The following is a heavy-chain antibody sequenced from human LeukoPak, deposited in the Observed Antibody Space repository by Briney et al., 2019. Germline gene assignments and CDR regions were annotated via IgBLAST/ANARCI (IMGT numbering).Heavy chain of an antibody. V-gene: IGHV4-34*01. CDR1: GGSFSGYY. CDR2: INHSGST. Sequence: SETLSLTCAVYGGSFSGYYWSWIRLPPGKGLEWIGEINHSGSTNYNPSLKSRVTISVDTSKNQFSLKLSSVTAADTAVYYCARGPYSSSLDGYFDYWGQGTLVTVSS. J-gene: IGHJ4*02. CDR3: ARGPYSSSLDGYFDY. D-gene: IGHD6-6*01.